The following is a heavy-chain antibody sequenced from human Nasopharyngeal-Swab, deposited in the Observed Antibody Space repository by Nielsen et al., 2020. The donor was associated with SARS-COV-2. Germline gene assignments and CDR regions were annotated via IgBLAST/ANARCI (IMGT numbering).Heavy chain of an antibody. J-gene: IGHJ3*02. V-gene: IGHV4-39*01. CDR3: ARRPPGIGPRAFDI. Sequence: RQAPGNGLEWIGSIYYSGSTYYNPSLKSRVTISVDTSKNQFSLKLSSVTAADTAVYYCARRPPGIGPRAFDIWGQGTMVTVSS. D-gene: IGHD3-10*01. CDR2: IYYSGST.